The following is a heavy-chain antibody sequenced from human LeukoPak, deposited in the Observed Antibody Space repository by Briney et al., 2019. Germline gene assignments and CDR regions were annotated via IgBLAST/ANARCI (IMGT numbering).Heavy chain of an antibody. CDR2: ISGSGSTI. D-gene: IGHD3-10*01. CDR3: ARDNYYGSGTYDC. J-gene: IGHJ4*02. CDR1: GFTFSSYG. V-gene: IGHV3-48*03. Sequence: GGSLRLSCAASGFTFSSYGMNWVRQAPGKGLEWVSYISGSGSTIYCADSVKGRFTISRDNAKSSLYLQMDSLRAEDTAVYYCARDNYYGSGTYDCWGQGTLVTVSS.